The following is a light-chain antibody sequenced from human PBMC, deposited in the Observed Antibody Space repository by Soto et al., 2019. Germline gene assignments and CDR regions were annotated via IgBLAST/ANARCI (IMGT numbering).Light chain of an antibody. V-gene: IGKV3-20*01. Sequence: EIVLTQSPGTLSLSPGERATLSCRASQSVSSSYLAWYQQKPGQAPRLLIYGASSRATGIPDRFSGSGSGTDFTLIISRLEPEDCLVYYCQKYGSSPRTFGQGTKVEIK. CDR1: QSVSSSY. CDR3: QKYGSSPRT. CDR2: GAS. J-gene: IGKJ1*01.